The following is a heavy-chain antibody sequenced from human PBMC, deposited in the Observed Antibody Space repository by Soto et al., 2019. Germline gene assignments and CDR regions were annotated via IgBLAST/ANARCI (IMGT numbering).Heavy chain of an antibody. J-gene: IGHJ6*02. Sequence: QVQLVESGGGVVQPGRSLRLSCAASGFTFSSYAMHWVRQAPGKGLEWVAVISYDGSNKYYADSVKGRFTISRANSKNTLYLQMNSLRAEDTALYYCARYLGQHHYGMDVWGQGTTVTVSS. CDR3: ARYLGQHHYGMDV. CDR2: ISYDGSNK. D-gene: IGHD1-1*01. V-gene: IGHV3-30-3*01. CDR1: GFTFSSYA.